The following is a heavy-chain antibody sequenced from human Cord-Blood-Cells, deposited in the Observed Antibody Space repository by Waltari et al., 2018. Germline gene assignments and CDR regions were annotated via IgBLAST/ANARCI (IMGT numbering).Heavy chain of an antibody. J-gene: IGHJ3*02. CDR2: IYHSGST. D-gene: IGHD1-26*01. Sequence: QVQLQESGPGLVTPSETLSLTCAVSGYSISSGSYWGWIRQPPGKGLEWIGSIYHSGSTYYNPSLKSRVTISVDTSKNQFSLKLSSVTAADTAVYYCARDWVVGATAFDIWGQGTMVTVSS. CDR1: GYSISSGSY. CDR3: ARDWVVGATAFDI. V-gene: IGHV4-38-2*02.